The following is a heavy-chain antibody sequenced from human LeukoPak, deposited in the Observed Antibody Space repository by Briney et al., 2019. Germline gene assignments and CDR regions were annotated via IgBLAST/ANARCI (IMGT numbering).Heavy chain of an antibody. D-gene: IGHD3-9*01. V-gene: IGHV1-69*04. CDR2: IIPILGIA. Sequence: GASVKVSCKASGGTFSSYAISWVRQAPGQGLEWMGRIIPILGIANYAQKFQGRVTITADKSTSTAYMELSSLRSEDTAVYYCARAYYDILTGYYSGSFDYWGQGTLVTVSS. J-gene: IGHJ4*02. CDR1: GGTFSSYA. CDR3: ARAYYDILTGYYSGSFDY.